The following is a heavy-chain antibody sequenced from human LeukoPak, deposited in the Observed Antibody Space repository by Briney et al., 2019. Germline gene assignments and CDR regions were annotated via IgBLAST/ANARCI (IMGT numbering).Heavy chain of an antibody. CDR2: ISYDGSNK. J-gene: IGHJ4*02. V-gene: IGHV3-30*18. Sequence: PGGSLRLSCAASGFTFSSYGMHWVRQAPGKGLEWVAVISYDGSNKYYADSVKGRFTISRDNSKNTLYLQMNSLRAEDTAVYYCAKEPGAGSSQVVYYFDYWDQGTLVTVSS. CDR1: GFTFSSYG. CDR3: AKEPGAGSSQVVYYFDY. D-gene: IGHD6-13*01.